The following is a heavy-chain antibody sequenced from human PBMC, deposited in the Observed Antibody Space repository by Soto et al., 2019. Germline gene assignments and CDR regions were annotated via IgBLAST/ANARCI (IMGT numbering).Heavy chain of an antibody. V-gene: IGHV1-3*01. J-gene: IGHJ4*02. CDR2: INAGNGNT. Sequence: ASVKVSCKASGYTFTSYAMHWVRQAPGQRLEWMGWINAGNGNTKYSQKFQGRVTITRDTSASTAYMELSSLRSEDTAVYYCAREACSSTSCYVYFDYWGQGTLVTVSS. D-gene: IGHD2-2*01. CDR3: AREACSSTSCYVYFDY. CDR1: GYTFTSYA.